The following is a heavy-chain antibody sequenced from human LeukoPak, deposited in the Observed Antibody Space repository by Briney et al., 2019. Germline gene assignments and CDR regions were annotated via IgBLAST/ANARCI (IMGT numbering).Heavy chain of an antibody. CDR3: AREEQQLGLLDY. J-gene: IGHJ4*02. D-gene: IGHD6-13*01. CDR1: GFTVSNNF. V-gene: IGHV3-21*01. CDR2: ISSSSSYI. Sequence: GGSLRLSCAASGFTVSNNFLSWVRQAPGKGLEWVSSISSSSSYIYYADSVKGRFTISRDNAKNSLYLQMNSLRAEDTAVYYCAREEQQLGLLDYWGQGTLVTVSS.